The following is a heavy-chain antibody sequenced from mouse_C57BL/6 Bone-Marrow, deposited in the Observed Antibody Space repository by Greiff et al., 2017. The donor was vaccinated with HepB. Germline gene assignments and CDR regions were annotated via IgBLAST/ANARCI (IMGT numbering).Heavy chain of an antibody. V-gene: IGHV6-6*01. J-gene: IGHJ4*01. CDR3: TRPIYYYGSSYYAMDY. Sequence: EVKLQESGGGLVQPGGSMKLSCAASGFTFSDAWMDWVRQSPEKGLEWVAEIRNKANNHATYYAVYVKGRFTISRDDSKSSVYLQMNSLRAEDTGIYYCTRPIYYYGSSYYAMDYWGQGTSVTVSS. D-gene: IGHD1-1*01. CDR1: GFTFSDAW. CDR2: IRNKANNHAT.